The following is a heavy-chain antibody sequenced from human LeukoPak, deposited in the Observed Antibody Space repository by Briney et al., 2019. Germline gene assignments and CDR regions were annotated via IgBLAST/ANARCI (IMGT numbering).Heavy chain of an antibody. CDR1: GFTFSSYG. Sequence: PGGSLRLSCAASGFTFSSYGMHWVRQAPGKGLEWVAVISYDGSNKYYADSVKGRFTISRDNSKNTLYLQMNSLRAEDTAVYYCAKDRRSSSWYGDYWGQGTLVTVSS. CDR2: ISYDGSNK. CDR3: AKDRRSSSWYGDY. V-gene: IGHV3-30*18. J-gene: IGHJ4*02. D-gene: IGHD6-13*01.